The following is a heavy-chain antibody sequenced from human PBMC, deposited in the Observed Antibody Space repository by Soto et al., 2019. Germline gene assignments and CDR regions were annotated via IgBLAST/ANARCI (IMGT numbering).Heavy chain of an antibody. D-gene: IGHD2-2*02. CDR3: ARELPTTIRGGYYYSYGMDV. Sequence: AGGSLRLSCAASGFIFSSYWMHWVRHAPGKGLVWVSRLHSDGSTTTYADSVKGRFTISRDNAKNTLYLQMNSLRAEDTAVYYCARELPTTIRGGYYYSYGMDVWGQGTTVTVSS. J-gene: IGHJ6*02. V-gene: IGHV3-74*03. CDR1: GFIFSSYW. CDR2: LHSDGSTT.